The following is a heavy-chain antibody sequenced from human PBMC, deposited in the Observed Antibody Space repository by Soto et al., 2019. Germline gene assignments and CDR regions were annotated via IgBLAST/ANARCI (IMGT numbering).Heavy chain of an antibody. CDR2: ISAYNGNT. D-gene: IGHD6-19*01. V-gene: IGHV1-18*01. CDR3: AREEREGIAVAGTVWCDP. Sequence: ASVKVSCKASGYTFTSYGISWVRQAPGQGLEWMGWISAYNGNTNYAQKLQGRVTMTTDTSTSTAYMELRSLRSDDTAVYYCAREEREGIAVAGTVWCDPWGQGTLVTVSS. CDR1: GYTFTSYG. J-gene: IGHJ5*02.